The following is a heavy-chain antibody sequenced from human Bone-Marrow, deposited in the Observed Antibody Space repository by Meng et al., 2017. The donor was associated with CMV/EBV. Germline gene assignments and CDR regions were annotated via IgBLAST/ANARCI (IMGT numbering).Heavy chain of an antibody. CDR3: ARDRSKGGLFDY. V-gene: IGHV1-69*13. J-gene: IGHJ4*02. D-gene: IGHD3-16*01. CDR2: IIPIFGTA. CDR1: GGTFSGYA. Sequence: VKVSCKTSGGTFSGYAISWVRQAPGQGLEWMGGIIPIFGTANYAQKFQDRVTITTDDSTYTAYLELSSLRSDDTAVFYCARDRSKGGLFDYWGQGTLVTVSS.